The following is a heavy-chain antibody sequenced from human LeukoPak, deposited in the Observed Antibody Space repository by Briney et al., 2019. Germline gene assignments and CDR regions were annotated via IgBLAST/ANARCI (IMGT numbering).Heavy chain of an antibody. V-gene: IGHV3-23*01. CDR3: AKDRMITFGGVIVTKRGFTY. CDR1: VFTFSSYV. CDR2: ISGSGGST. D-gene: IGHD3-16*02. J-gene: IGHJ4*02. Sequence: GGSLRLSSAASVFTFSSYVMSWVRQAPGKGLEWVSAISGSGGSTYYADSVKGRFTISRDNSKNTLYLQMNSLRAEDTAVYYCAKDRMITFGGVIVTKRGFTYWGQGTLVTVSS.